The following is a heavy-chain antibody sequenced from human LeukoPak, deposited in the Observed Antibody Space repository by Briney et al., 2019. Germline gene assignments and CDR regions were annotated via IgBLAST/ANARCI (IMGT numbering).Heavy chain of an antibody. D-gene: IGHD2/OR15-2a*01. CDR3: TKDFSSVKLRENLNFDY. CDR1: GFTFSNAW. J-gene: IGHJ4*02. CDR2: IKSKTDGGTT. V-gene: IGHV3-15*01. Sequence: PGGSLRLSCAASGFTFSNAWMSWVRQAPGKGLEWVGRIKSKTDGGTTDYAAPVKGRFTISRDDSKNTLYLQMNSLKTEDTAVYYCTKDFSSVKLRENLNFDYWGQGTLVTVSS.